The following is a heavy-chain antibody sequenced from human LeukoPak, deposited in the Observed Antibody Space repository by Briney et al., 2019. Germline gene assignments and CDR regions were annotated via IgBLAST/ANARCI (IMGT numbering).Heavy chain of an antibody. V-gene: IGHV3-7*03. D-gene: IGHD3-16*01. CDR1: EFTFSNYW. J-gene: IGHJ4*02. Sequence: GGSLRLSCAASEFTFSNYWMTWVRQAPGKGLEWVANINEDETAKYYVGSVKGRFTISRDNAKNSLYLQKNSLRAEDTAIYYCVKDERDAYYEFWGQGTLVTVSS. CDR2: INEDETAK. CDR3: VKDERDAYYEF.